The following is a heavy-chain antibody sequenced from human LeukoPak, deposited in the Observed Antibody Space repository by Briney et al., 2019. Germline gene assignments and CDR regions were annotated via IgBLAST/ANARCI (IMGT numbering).Heavy chain of an antibody. CDR2: ISYDGSNK. J-gene: IGHJ4*02. CDR3: ARDWTVAGYYFDY. D-gene: IGHD6-19*01. V-gene: IGHV3-30-3*01. CDR1: GFTFSSYA. Sequence: GESLRLSCAASGFTFSSYAMHWVRQAPGKGLEWVAVISYDGSNKYYADSVKGRFTISRDNSKNTLYLQMNSLRPEDTAVYYCARDWTVAGYYFDYWGQGTLVTVSS.